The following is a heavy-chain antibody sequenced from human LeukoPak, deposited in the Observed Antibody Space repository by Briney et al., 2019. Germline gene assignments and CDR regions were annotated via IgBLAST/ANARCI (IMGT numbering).Heavy chain of an antibody. CDR1: GFTFSRYW. V-gene: IGHV3-74*01. J-gene: IGHJ5*02. CDR3: ARGRATTGDLGGLDP. Sequence: GGSQRLSCAASGFTFSRYWMHWVRQGPGKGLVWVSRINSDGISTTYADSMKGRFTISRDNAKNTLDLQMNSLRGEDTAVYYCARGRATTGDLGGLDPWGQGTLVTVSS. CDR2: INSDGIST. D-gene: IGHD5-12*01.